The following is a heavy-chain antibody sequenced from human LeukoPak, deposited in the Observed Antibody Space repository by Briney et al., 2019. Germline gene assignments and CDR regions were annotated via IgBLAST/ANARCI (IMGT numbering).Heavy chain of an antibody. CDR3: ARDRGEYGSSWYDRFDY. Sequence: SVKVSCKASGGTFSSYAISWVRQAPGQGLEWMGGIIPIFGTANYAQKFQGRVTITADESTSTAYMELSSLRSEDTAVYYCARDRGEYGSSWYDRFDYWGQGTLVTVSS. CDR2: IIPIFGTA. CDR1: GGTFSSYA. V-gene: IGHV1-69*13. J-gene: IGHJ4*02. D-gene: IGHD6-13*01.